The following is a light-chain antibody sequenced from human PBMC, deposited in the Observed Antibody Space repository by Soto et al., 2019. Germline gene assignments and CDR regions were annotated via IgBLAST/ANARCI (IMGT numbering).Light chain of an antibody. V-gene: IGKV1-5*01. CDR1: QSLNNR. Sequence: DIQMTQSPSTLSGSVGDRVTITCRASQSLNNRLAWYQQKPGKAPKLLIYDASTLESGGSSRFSGTGSETECTLTITDLQADDLATYFCHQYKTYSTFGQGTKVDI. CDR3: HQYKTYST. CDR2: DAS. J-gene: IGKJ1*01.